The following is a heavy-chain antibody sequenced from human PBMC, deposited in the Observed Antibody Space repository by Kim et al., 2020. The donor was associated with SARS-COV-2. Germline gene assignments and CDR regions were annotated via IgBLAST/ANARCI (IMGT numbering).Heavy chain of an antibody. CDR1: GGTFSSYA. D-gene: IGHD2-2*01. CDR2: IIPIFGTA. J-gene: IGHJ6*02. V-gene: IGHV1-69*13. Sequence: SVKVSCKASGGTFSSYAISWVRQAPGQGLEWMGGIIPIFGTANYAQKFQGRVTITADESTSTAYMELSSLRSEDTAVYYCARDIQQVVPAAKVYYYYGMDVWGQGTTVTVSS. CDR3: ARDIQQVVPAAKVYYYYGMDV.